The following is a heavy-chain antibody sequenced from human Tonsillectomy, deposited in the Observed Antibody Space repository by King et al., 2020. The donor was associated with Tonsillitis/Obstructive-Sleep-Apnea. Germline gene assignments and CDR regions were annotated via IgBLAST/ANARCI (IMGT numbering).Heavy chain of an antibody. Sequence: QLQESGSGLVKPSQTLSLTCAVSGGSIRSGGYSWTWIRQPPGTGLEWIGYISHSGSTYYNPSLKSRVTMSVDRSKNQFSLKLSSVTAADTAVYYCARTGDLGYFDYWGQGTLVTVSS. CDR3: ARTGDLGYFDY. V-gene: IGHV4-30-2*01. D-gene: IGHD7-27*01. J-gene: IGHJ4*02. CDR1: GGSIRSGGYS. CDR2: ISHSGST.